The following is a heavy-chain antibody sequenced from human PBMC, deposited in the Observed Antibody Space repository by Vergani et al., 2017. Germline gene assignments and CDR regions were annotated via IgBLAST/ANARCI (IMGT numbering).Heavy chain of an antibody. V-gene: IGHV3-30*03. Sequence: QVHLVESGGGVVQPGRSLRLSCVVSGFTSSYYGMHWVRQAPGKGREWVAVISYDGTQKYHADVVKGRFTISRDNSKITIYLQMNSLRTEDTAVYYCSTKSCGTPGCQIGYFREWGQGTLVTVSS. CDR1: GFTSSYYG. CDR2: ISYDGTQK. CDR3: STKSCGTPGCQIGYFRE. J-gene: IGHJ1*01. D-gene: IGHD1-1*01.